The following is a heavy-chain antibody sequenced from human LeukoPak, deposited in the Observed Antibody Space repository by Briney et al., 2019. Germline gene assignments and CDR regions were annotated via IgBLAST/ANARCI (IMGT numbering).Heavy chain of an antibody. CDR1: GYTFTSHG. J-gene: IGHJ6*03. CDR3: ARYSSSFEEDYYYYYMDV. D-gene: IGHD6-6*01. Sequence: ASVKVSCKASGYTFTSHGISWVRQAPGQGLEWMGWISAYNGNTNYAQKLQGRVTMTTDTSTSTAYMELRSLRSDDTAVYYCARYSSSFEEDYYYYYMDVWGKGTTVTVSS. V-gene: IGHV1-18*01. CDR2: ISAYNGNT.